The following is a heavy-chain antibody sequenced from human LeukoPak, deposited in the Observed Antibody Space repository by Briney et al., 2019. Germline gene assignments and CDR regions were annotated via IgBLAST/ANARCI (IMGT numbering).Heavy chain of an antibody. D-gene: IGHD1-26*01. CDR1: GGSISSYY. Sequence: SETLSLTCTVSGGSISSYYWSWIRQPAGKGLEWIGYIYYSGSTNYNPSLKSRVTISVDTSKNQFSLKLSSVTAADTAVYYCAVGYSGSYLFDYWGQGTLVTVSS. J-gene: IGHJ4*02. CDR2: IYYSGST. V-gene: IGHV4-59*01. CDR3: AVGYSGSYLFDY.